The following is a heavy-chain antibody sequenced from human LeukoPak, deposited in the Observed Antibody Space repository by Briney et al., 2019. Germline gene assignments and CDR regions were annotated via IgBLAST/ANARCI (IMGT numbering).Heavy chain of an antibody. CDR1: GFSLSTSGVG. D-gene: IGHD2-21*02. CDR2: IYWDDDK. J-gene: IGHJ4*02. V-gene: IGHV2-5*02. CDR3: ARTPYCGGDCYVDY. Sequence: SGPTLVKPTQTLTLTCTFSGFSLSTSGVGVGWIRQPPGKALEWLALIYWDDDKRYSPSLKSRLTITKDTSKNQVVLTMTNMDPVDTATYYCARTPYCGGDCYVDYWGQGTLVTVSS.